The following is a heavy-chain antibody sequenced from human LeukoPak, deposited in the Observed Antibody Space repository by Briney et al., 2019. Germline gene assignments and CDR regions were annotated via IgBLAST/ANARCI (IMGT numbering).Heavy chain of an antibody. J-gene: IGHJ6*02. CDR1: GFTVSSNY. V-gene: IGHV3-53*01. D-gene: IGHD5-18*01. CDR3: ARADKADYYYYGMDV. Sequence: GGSLRLSCAASGFTVSSNYMSWVRQAPGKGLEWVSVIYSGGSTYYADSVKGRFTISRDNSKNTLYLQMNSLRAEDTAVYYCARADKADYYYYGMDVWGQGTTVTVS. CDR2: IYSGGST.